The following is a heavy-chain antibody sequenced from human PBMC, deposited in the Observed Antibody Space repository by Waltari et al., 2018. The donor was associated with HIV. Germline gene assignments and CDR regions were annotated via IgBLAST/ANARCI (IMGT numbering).Heavy chain of an antibody. J-gene: IGHJ4*02. Sequence: QLQLQESGPGLVKPSETLSLTCTVSGGSIRSSSYYWGWIRQPPGKGLEWIGSIYYSGSTYYNPSLKSRVTISVDTSKNQFSLKLSSVTAADTAVYYCARTLYLISSFDYWGQGTLVTVSS. V-gene: IGHV4-39*01. CDR1: GGSIRSSSYY. CDR3: ARTLYLISSFDY. D-gene: IGHD2-21*01. CDR2: IYYSGST.